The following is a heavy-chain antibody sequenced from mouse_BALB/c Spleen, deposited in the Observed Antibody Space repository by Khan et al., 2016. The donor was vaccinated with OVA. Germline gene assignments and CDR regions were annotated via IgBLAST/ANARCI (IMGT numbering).Heavy chain of an antibody. CDR2: IWSGGST. V-gene: IGHV2-2*03. Sequence: QVQLKQSGPGLVQPSQSLSITCTVSGFSLNYYGVHWVRQSPGKGLEWLGVIWSGGSTDYNAPFIFRLSISKDNSKSQVFFKMNSLQSNDTAIYYCARNYDYDEGLAYWGQGTLVNVAA. CDR3: ARNYDYDEGLAY. CDR1: GFSLNYYG. J-gene: IGHJ3*01. D-gene: IGHD2-4*01.